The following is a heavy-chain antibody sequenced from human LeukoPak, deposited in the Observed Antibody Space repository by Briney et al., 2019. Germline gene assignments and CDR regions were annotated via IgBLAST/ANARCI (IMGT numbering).Heavy chain of an antibody. J-gene: IGHJ5*02. Sequence: GASVKVSFKSSGYTFTTYPITWVRQAPGQGLEWMGWMNTYSGKTSYTQNFQGRVAMTRDTSTTTDYMELRGLRSDDTAVYYCARRRINMVRGVTVNWFDPWGQGTLVIVSS. CDR2: MNTYSGKT. CDR1: GYTFTTYP. CDR3: ARRRINMVRGVTVNWFDP. V-gene: IGHV1-18*01. D-gene: IGHD3-10*01.